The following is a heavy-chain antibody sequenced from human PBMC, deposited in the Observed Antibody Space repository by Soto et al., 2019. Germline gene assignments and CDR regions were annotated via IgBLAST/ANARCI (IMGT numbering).Heavy chain of an antibody. CDR1: GYTFTNYG. CDR2: ISTYNGNT. J-gene: IGHJ6*03. D-gene: IGHD4-17*01. Sequence: QVQLVQSGAEVKQPGASVKVSCKASGYTFTNYGFTWVRQAPGQGLEWLGWISTYNGNTKYAQKVQGRLTMTTDTSMSTANMELTSLRSDDTALYYCARTTVTASYYSMDVWGKGSPVTVSS. CDR3: ARTTVTASYYSMDV. V-gene: IGHV1-18*01.